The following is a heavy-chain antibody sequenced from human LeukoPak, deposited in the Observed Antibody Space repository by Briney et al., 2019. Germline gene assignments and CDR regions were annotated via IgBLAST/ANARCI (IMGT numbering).Heavy chain of an antibody. V-gene: IGHV4-59*08. CDR2: IYDRGST. J-gene: IGHJ5*02. D-gene: IGHD2-21*02. Sequence: SETLSLSCTVSGGSISGYYWSWIRQPPGKGLEWIGYIYDRGSTKYNPSLKSRVTISVDTSKNQLSLKLSSVTAADTAVYYCARRAVTAVARFDPWGQGTLVTVSS. CDR3: ARRAVTAVARFDP. CDR1: GGSISGYY.